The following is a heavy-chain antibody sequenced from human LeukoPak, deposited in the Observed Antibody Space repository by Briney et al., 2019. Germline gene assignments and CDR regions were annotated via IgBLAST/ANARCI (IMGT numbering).Heavy chain of an antibody. J-gene: IGHJ2*01. CDR3: ARRTYFDL. CDR1: GGSISNYY. V-gene: IGHV4-59*08. Sequence: SETLPLTCTVSGGSISNYYWSWVRQPPGKGLEWIGYIYYSGSTTYNPSLKSRVTISVDTSKNQFSLKLNAVTAADTAVYYCARRTYFDLWGRGTLVTVSS. CDR2: IYYSGST.